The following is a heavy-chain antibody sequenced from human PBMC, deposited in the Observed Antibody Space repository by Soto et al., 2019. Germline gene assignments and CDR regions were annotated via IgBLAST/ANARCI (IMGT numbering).Heavy chain of an antibody. Sequence: PGGSLRLSCAASGFTFSSYAMSWVRQAPGKGLEWVSAISGSGGSTYYTDSVKGRFTISRDNSKNTLYLQMNSLRAEDTAVYYCAKQITPDSSGYYPFVGQFDPWGQGTLVTVSS. J-gene: IGHJ5*02. CDR1: GFTFSSYA. D-gene: IGHD3-22*01. CDR3: AKQITPDSSGYYPFVGQFDP. CDR2: ISGSGGST. V-gene: IGHV3-23*01.